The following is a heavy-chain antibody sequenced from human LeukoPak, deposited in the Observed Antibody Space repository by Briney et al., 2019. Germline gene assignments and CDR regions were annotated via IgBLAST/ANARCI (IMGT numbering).Heavy chain of an antibody. J-gene: IGHJ4*02. CDR3: AKDNYDFWSGYYIDY. V-gene: IGHV3-30-3*01. CDR2: ISYDGSNK. D-gene: IGHD3-3*01. Sequence: GGSLRLSCAASGFTFSSYAMHWVRQAPGKGLEWVAVISYDGSNKYYADSVKGRFTISRDNSKNTLYLQMNSLRAEDTAVYYCAKDNYDFWSGYYIDYWGQGTLVTVSS. CDR1: GFTFSSYA.